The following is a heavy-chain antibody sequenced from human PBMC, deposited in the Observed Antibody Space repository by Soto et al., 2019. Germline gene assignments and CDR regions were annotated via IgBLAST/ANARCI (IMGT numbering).Heavy chain of an antibody. CDR2: ISGSGGST. Sequence: GWSLRLSCAASGYPFSISAMSWFRQPPGKGLEWVSAISGSGGSTYYADSVKGRFTISRDNSKNTLYLQMNSLRAEDTAVYYCAKDGGYCSGGSCYSYFDYWGQGTLVTVSS. CDR1: GYPFSISA. D-gene: IGHD2-15*01. J-gene: IGHJ4*02. V-gene: IGHV3-23*01. CDR3: AKDGGYCSGGSCYSYFDY.